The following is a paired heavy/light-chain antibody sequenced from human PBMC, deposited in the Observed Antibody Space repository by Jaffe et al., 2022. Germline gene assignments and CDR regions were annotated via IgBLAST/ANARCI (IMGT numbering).Heavy chain of an antibody. Sequence: QIQLVQSGTEVKKPGASVKVSCKASGYTFTSYGITWVRQAPGQGLEWMGWISAYNGNTNYAQKFQGRVTMTTDTSANTAYMELRSLRSDDTAVYYCARGGTFFSVTTDWYFDLWGRGTLVTVSS. V-gene: IGHV1-18*01. CDR3: ARGGTFFSVTTDWYFDL. D-gene: IGHD4-17*01. CDR1: GYTFTSYG. J-gene: IGHJ2*01. CDR2: ISAYNGNT.
Light chain of an antibody. CDR1: QSVNSN. CDR2: GAS. CDR3: QHYNNWPPWT. J-gene: IGKJ1*01. Sequence: EIVMTQSPATLSVSPGERATLSCRASQSVNSNLAWYQQKPGQAPRLLIYGASTRATGIPARFSGSGSGTEFTLTISSLQSEDFAVYYCQHYNNWPPWTFGQGTKVEIK. V-gene: IGKV3-15*01.